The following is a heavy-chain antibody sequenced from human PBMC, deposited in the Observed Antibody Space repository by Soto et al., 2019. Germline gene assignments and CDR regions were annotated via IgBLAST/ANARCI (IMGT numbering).Heavy chain of an antibody. CDR1: GDMFRNSA. J-gene: IGHJ6*02. D-gene: IGHD3-10*01. CDR2: IIPLFRKT. Sequence: QVQLVQSGAEVKRPGSSVKVSCKASGDMFRNSAFTWVRQAPGQGLAWMGVIIPLFRKTNVAQNFQGRVTFTADESTSSIYMEASSLTSEDTAVYYCPRARLSNGDPNIYFSYGLDVWGQGTTITVSS. CDR3: PRARLSNGDPNIYFSYGLDV. V-gene: IGHV1-69*01.